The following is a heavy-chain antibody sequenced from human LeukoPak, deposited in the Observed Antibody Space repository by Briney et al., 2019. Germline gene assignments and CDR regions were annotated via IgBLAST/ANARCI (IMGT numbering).Heavy chain of an antibody. V-gene: IGHV4-59*01. Sequence: KSSETLSLTCTVSGGSISSYYWSWLRQPPGKGLEWLGYIYYSGSTNYNPSLKSRVTISVDTSKNQFSLKLSSVTAADTAVYYCARVPGGWGSGWFDPWGQGTLVTVSS. CDR2: IYYSGST. CDR3: ARVPGGWGSGWFDP. CDR1: GGSISSYY. J-gene: IGHJ5*02. D-gene: IGHD7-27*01.